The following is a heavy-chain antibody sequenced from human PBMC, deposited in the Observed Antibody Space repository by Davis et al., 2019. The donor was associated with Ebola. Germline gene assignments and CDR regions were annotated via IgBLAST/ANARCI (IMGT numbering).Heavy chain of an antibody. J-gene: IGHJ6*02. CDR3: AKAQQWLVRYYYYGMDV. CDR2: ISGDGGST. V-gene: IGHV3-43*02. CDR1: GFTFDDYA. D-gene: IGHD6-19*01. Sequence: PGGSLRLSCVVSGFTFDDYAMHWVRQAPGKGLEWVSLISGDGGSTYYADSVKGRFTISRDNSKNSLYLQMNSLRTEDTALYYCAKAQQWLVRYYYYGMDVWGQGTTVTVSS.